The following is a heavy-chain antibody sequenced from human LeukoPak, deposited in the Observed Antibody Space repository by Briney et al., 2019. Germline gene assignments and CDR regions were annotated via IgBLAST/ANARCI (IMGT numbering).Heavy chain of an antibody. CDR1: GFTFGDHY. J-gene: IGHJ4*02. V-gene: IGHV3-72*01. CDR2: TRNKANSYTT. CDR3: VRVFGTNWDSHYFDS. D-gene: IGHD7-27*01. Sequence: GGSLRLSCEASGFTFGDHYMDWVRQAPGKGLEWVGRTRNKANSYTTEYATSVKGRFTISRDDSRNSLYLQLNSLKTEDTAMYYCVRVFGTNWDSHYFDSCGPGTLVTVSS.